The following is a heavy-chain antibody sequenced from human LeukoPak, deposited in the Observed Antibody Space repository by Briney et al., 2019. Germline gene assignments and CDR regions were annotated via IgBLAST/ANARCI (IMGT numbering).Heavy chain of an antibody. V-gene: IGHV4-59*08. CDR3: ARSSGHPYWYFAL. D-gene: IGHD6-19*01. CDR2: IYYSGST. CDR1: GGSISSYY. Sequence: SETLSLTCSVSGGSISSYYWSWIRQPPGKGLEWIGYIYYSGSTNYNPSLKSRVTISVDTSKNQFSLKLNSVTAADTAVYYCARSSGHPYWYFALWGRGTLVTVSS. J-gene: IGHJ2*01.